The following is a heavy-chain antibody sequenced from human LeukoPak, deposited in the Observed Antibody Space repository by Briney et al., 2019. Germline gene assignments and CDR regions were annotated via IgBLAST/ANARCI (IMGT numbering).Heavy chain of an antibody. CDR1: GGSISSSSYY. V-gene: IGHV4-39*01. J-gene: IGHJ5*02. D-gene: IGHD2-21*01. Sequence: SETLPLTCTVSGGSISSSSYYWGWIRQPPGKGLEWIGSIYYSGSTYYNPSLKSRVTISVDTSKNQFSLKLSSVTAADTAVYYCARRESYCDPWGQGTLVTVSS. CDR2: IYYSGST. CDR3: ARRESYCDP.